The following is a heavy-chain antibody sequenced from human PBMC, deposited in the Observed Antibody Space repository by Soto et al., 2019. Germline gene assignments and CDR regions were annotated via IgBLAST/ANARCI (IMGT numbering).Heavy chain of an antibody. D-gene: IGHD2-8*01. J-gene: IGHJ4*02. Sequence: TLSLTCAVSGGSLSSSSWWSWVRQPPGKTLEWLGEIFYSGSTKYNPSLNSRVTISADQSKNDFSLRLSSVTAADTAVYYCVHHGGVPYYHDFWGQGMLVTVSS. CDR3: VHHGGVPYYHDF. CDR1: GGSLSSSSW. CDR2: IFYSGST. V-gene: IGHV4-4*02.